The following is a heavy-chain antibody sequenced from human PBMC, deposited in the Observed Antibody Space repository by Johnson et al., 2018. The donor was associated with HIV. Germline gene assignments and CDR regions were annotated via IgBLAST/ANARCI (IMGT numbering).Heavy chain of an antibody. V-gene: IGHV3-74*02. J-gene: IGHJ3*01. CDR3: ARQGPGYCSGSGCYYDAFDL. CDR1: GFTLRNYW. Sequence: EVQLVESGGGLVQPGGSLRLSCAASGFTLRNYWVNWVRQLPGKGLVWVSRIKSDGSSITYADFAQGRFTISRDNAKDTVYLQMTSLRAEDTAVYYCARQGPGYCSGSGCYYDAFDLWGQGTMVTVSS. CDR2: IKSDGSSI. D-gene: IGHD2-15*01.